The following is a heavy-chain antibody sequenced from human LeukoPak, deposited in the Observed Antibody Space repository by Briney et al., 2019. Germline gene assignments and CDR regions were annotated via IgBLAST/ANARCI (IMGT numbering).Heavy chain of an antibody. CDR2: INPSGGST. V-gene: IGHV1-46*01. J-gene: IGHJ4*02. CDR3: ARDGYTNYFDY. D-gene: IGHD5-24*01. Sequence: ASVKVSCKASGYTFTSYYMHWVRQAPGQGLEWMGIINPSGGSTSYPQKFQGRVTTTRDTSTSTAYMELSSLRSEDTAVYYCARDGYTNYFDYWGQGTLVTVSS. CDR1: GYTFTSYY.